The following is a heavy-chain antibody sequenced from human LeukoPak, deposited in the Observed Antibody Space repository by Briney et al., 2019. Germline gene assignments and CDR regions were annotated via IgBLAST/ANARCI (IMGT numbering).Heavy chain of an antibody. V-gene: IGHV3-30*19. CDR1: GFTFSSYG. J-gene: IGHJ4*02. CDR2: ISYDRSNK. D-gene: IGHD6-6*01. CDR3: ARGLSIAAREGFY. Sequence: PGGSLRLSCAASGFTFSSYGIHWVRQAPGKGLEWVAVISYDRSNKYYADSVKGRFTISRDNSKNTLYLQMNSLRAEDTAVYYCARGLSIAAREGFYWGQGTLVTVSS.